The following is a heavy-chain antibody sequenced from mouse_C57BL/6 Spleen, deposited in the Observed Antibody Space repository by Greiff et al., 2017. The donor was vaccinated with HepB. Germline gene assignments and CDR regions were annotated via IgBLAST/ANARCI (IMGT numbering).Heavy chain of an antibody. Sequence: VQLQQSGAELARPGASVKLSCTASGYTFTSYGISWVNHNTVQGLEWIGAISPRIGTNYYNEKFKGKATLTADKSSSTAYMELRSLTSEDSASYFCARAYYDGSSTEAMDYWGQGTSGTVSS. CDR2: ISPRIGTN. CDR1: GYTFTSYG. J-gene: IGHJ4*01. CDR3: ARAYYDGSSTEAMDY. V-gene: IGHV1-81*01. D-gene: IGHD1-1*01.